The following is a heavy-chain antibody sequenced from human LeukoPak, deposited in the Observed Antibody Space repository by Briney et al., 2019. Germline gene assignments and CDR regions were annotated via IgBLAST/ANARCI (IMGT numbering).Heavy chain of an antibody. Sequence: SETLSLTCTVSGGSISSSSYYWGWIRQPPGKGLEWIGSIYYSGSTYYNPSLKSRVTISVDTSKNQFSLKLSSVTAADTAVYYCARQSRMIRSYSSFDYWGQGTLVTVSS. J-gene: IGHJ4*02. CDR2: IYYSGST. CDR1: GGSISSSSYY. V-gene: IGHV4-39*01. D-gene: IGHD1-26*01. CDR3: ARQSRMIRSYSSFDY.